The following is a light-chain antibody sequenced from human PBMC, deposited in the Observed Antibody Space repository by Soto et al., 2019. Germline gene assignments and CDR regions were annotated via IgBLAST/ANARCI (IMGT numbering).Light chain of an antibody. CDR2: GAS. Sequence: EIVMTQSPATLSVSPGERATLSCKASQSVGTYLAWYQQKPGQAPRLLIYGASTRATSVPARFSGGGSGTEFTHTISSLQSEDVAIYHCQQYDNLPPWTFGQGTKVEIK. V-gene: IGKV3-15*01. CDR1: QSVGTY. CDR3: QQYDNLPPWT. J-gene: IGKJ1*01.